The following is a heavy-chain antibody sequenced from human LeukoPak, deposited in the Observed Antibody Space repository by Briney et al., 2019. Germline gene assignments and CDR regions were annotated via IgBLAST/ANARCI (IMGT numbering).Heavy chain of an antibody. D-gene: IGHD1-26*01. CDR3: ARGSRRLADFHY. CDR2: ISYSGST. J-gene: IGHJ4*02. Sequence: SETLSLTCTVSGGSISSSTYYWGWIRQPPGKGLGWIGTISYSGSTYYNPSLQSRVTISVDTSKNQFSLELSSVTAADTAVYYCARGSRRLADFHYWGQGTLVTVSS. CDR1: GGSISSSTYY. V-gene: IGHV4-39*01.